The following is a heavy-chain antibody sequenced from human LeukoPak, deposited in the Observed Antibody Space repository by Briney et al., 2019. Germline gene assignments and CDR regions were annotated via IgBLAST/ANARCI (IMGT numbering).Heavy chain of an antibody. CDR1: GGSISSYY. J-gene: IGHJ3*02. Sequence: SETLSLTCTVSGGSISSYYWSWIRQPPGKGLEWIGEINHSGSTNYNPSLKSRVTISVDTSKNQFSLKLSSVTAADTAVYYCARSNRRIYYYDSSGTPSAFDIWGQGTMVTVSS. D-gene: IGHD3-22*01. CDR3: ARSNRRIYYYDSSGTPSAFDI. CDR2: INHSGST. V-gene: IGHV4-34*01.